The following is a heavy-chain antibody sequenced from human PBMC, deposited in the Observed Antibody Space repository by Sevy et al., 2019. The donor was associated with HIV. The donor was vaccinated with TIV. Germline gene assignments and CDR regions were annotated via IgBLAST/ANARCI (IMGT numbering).Heavy chain of an antibody. CDR3: ARDRRELSYDSSGYSDAFDI. D-gene: IGHD3-22*01. CDR1: GFSFQYS. Sequence: GGSLRLSCRVSGFSFQYSMNWVRQAPGKGLEWVSSISSSSNYIYYADSLKGRFTVSRDNAKNSVYLQMNSLRAEDTAVYYCARDRRELSYDSSGYSDAFDIGGQGTLVTVS. V-gene: IGHV3-21*01. J-gene: IGHJ3*02. CDR2: ISSSSNYI.